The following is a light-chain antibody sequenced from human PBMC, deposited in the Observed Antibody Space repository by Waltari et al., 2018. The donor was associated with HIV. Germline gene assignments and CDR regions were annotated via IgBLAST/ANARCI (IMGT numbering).Light chain of an antibody. J-gene: IGLJ1*01. CDR1: SSDVGGYDY. V-gene: IGLV2-8*01. CDR2: EVS. Sequence: QSALTQPPSASGSPGQSVTISCTGTSSDVGGYDYVSWYQQHPGKAPKLVIYEVSKRPSGVPDRFFGSKSGNTASLTVSGLQAEDEADYYCSSYAGSNNLYVFGTGTKVTVL. CDR3: SSYAGSNNLYV.